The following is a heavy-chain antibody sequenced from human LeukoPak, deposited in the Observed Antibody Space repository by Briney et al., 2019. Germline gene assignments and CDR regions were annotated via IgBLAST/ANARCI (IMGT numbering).Heavy chain of an antibody. J-gene: IGHJ4*02. D-gene: IGHD5-18*01. V-gene: IGHV4-59*01. Sequence: PSGTLSLTCPVSGCIIRSFQWGWIRQPPGKGLEWIGNIYYSGSTNCIPSLKSRVTLSVDTSKNQFSLNLSSVTAADTAVYHCAGGKLRFPDYWGQGTLVTVSS. CDR1: GCIIRSFQ. CDR3: AGGKLRFPDY. CDR2: IYYSGST.